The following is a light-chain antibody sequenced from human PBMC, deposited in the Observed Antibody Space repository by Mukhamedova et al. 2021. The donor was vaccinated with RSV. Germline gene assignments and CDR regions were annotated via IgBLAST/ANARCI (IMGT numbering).Light chain of an antibody. Sequence: ITISCTGTSSYVGGYNYVSWYQQHPGKAPKLMIYEVSNRPSGVSNRFSGSKSGNTASLTISGLQAEDEADYYCSSYTSSSPYVF. V-gene: IGLV2-14*01. CDR3: SSYTSSSPYV. J-gene: IGLJ1*01. CDR1: SSYVGGYNY. CDR2: EVS.